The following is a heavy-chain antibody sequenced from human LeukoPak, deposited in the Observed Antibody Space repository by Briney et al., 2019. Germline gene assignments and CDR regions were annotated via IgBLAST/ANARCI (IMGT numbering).Heavy chain of an antibody. V-gene: IGHV3-74*01. CDR1: GFTFSSYW. D-gene: IGHD3-10*01. Sequence: GGSLRLSCAASGFTFSSYWMHWVRQTPGRGLVWVSRINSDGDNTPYADPVKGRFTISRDNAKNTLYLQMNSLRADDTAVYYCARDPVVRGIIRGPTGFDYWGQGTLVTVSS. J-gene: IGHJ4*02. CDR2: INSDGDNT. CDR3: ARDPVVRGIIRGPTGFDY.